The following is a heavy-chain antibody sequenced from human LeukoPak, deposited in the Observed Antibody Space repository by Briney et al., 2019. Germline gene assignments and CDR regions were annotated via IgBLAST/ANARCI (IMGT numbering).Heavy chain of an antibody. CDR3: AVSPMLRGFYSFSNP. CDR2: MNPNSGNT. CDR1: GYTFTSYD. J-gene: IGHJ5*02. D-gene: IGHD3-10*01. Sequence: ASVKVSCKASGYTFTSYDINWVRQATGQGLEWMGWMNPNSGNTGYAQKFRGRVTMTRNTSISTAYMELSSLRSEDTAVYYCAVSPMLRGFYSFSNPWGQGTLVTVSS. V-gene: IGHV1-8*01.